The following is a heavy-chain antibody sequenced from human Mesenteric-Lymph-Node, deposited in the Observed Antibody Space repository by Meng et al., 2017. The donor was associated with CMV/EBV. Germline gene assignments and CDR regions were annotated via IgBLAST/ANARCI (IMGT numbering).Heavy chain of an antibody. V-gene: IGHV3-23*01. CDR1: GFTFSSYA. J-gene: IGHJ4*02. Sequence: GESLKISCAASGFTFSSYAMIWVRQAPERGLEWVSAISGSGGSTYYADSVKGRFTISRDNSKNTLYLQMNSLRAEDTAVYYRANVLYDFWSGYYKSVGYWGQGTLVTVSS. D-gene: IGHD3-3*01. CDR2: ISGSGGST. CDR3: ANVLYDFWSGYYKSVGY.